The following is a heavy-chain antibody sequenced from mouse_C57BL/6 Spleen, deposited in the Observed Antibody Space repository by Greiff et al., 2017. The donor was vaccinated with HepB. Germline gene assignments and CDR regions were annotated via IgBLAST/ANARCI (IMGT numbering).Heavy chain of an antibody. J-gene: IGHJ3*01. CDR3: ARGGERSWFAY. V-gene: IGHV3-6*01. CDR1: GYSITSGYY. Sequence: ESGPGLVKPSQSLSLTCSVTGYSITSGYYWNWIRQIPGNKLEWMGYISYDGSNNYHPSLKNRISITRDTSKNQFFLKLNSVTTEDTATYYCARGGERSWFAYWGQGTLVTVSA. CDR2: ISYDGSN.